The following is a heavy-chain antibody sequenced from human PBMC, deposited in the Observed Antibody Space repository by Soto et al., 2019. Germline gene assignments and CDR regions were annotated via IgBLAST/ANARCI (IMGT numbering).Heavy chain of an antibody. J-gene: IGHJ5*02. CDR3: ARRIVLVPAADQNWFDP. V-gene: IGHV4-39*07. D-gene: IGHD2-2*01. Sequence: SETLSLTCTVSNAPVDSSTYTWGWIRQPPGKGLEWIGSIYNSGRTYYNPSLKSRVTISVDTSKNQFSLKLSSVTAADTAVYYCARRIVLVPAADQNWFDPWGQGTLVTVSS. CDR1: NAPVDSSTYT. CDR2: IYNSGRT.